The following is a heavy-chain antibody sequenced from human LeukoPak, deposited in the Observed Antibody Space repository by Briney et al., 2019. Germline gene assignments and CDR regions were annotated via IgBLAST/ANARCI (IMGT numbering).Heavy chain of an antibody. D-gene: IGHD3-10*01. CDR1: GFTFSSYW. J-gene: IGHJ4*02. V-gene: IGHV3-7*01. CDR3: ARAPTLYGSGSYYLNY. CDR2: IKQDGSEK. Sequence: PGGSLRLSCAASGFTFSSYWMSWVRQAPGKGLEWVANIKQDGSEKCYVDSVKGRFTISRDNAKNSLYLQMNSLRAEDTAVYYCARAPTLYGSGSYYLNYWGQGTLVTVSS.